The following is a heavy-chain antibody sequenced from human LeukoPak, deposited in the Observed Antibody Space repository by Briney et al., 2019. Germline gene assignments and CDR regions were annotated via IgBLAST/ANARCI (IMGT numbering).Heavy chain of an antibody. V-gene: IGHV3-23*01. CDR1: GFTFSNHG. Sequence: GGSLRLSCAASGFTFSNHGMNWVRQAPGKGLEWVSGISPSGDIAYYADSVKGRFTISRDNSKNTLYLEVISPTAEDTAVYYCAKDDAWLRFGEWSQGTLVTVSS. CDR3: AKDDAWLRFGE. D-gene: IGHD3-10*01. CDR2: ISPSGDIA. J-gene: IGHJ4*02.